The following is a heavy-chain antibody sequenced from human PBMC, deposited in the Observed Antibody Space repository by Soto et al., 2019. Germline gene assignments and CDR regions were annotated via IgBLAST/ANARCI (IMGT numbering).Heavy chain of an antibody. Sequence: QPGGSLRLSCAASGLTFRNYGMSWVRQAPGKGLECVSDISGNGDSTYYSDSVRGRFTISRDNSKNTLSLQMNSLRAEDTAVYYCAKVASTFLTNFYKAYFDYWGQGALVTVSS. CDR3: AKVASTFLTNFYKAYFDY. J-gene: IGHJ4*02. CDR1: GLTFRNYG. D-gene: IGHD3-9*01. CDR2: ISGNGDST. V-gene: IGHV3-23*01.